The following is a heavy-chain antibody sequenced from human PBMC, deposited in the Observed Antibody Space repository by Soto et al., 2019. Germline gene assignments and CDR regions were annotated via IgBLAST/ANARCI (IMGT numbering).Heavy chain of an antibody. V-gene: IGHV6-1*01. D-gene: IGHD1-1*01. CDR1: GDSVSSKTAA. Sequence: PSQTLSRTCAISGDSVSSKTAAWNWIRQSPSRGLEWLGRTYYRSKWYNDYAVSVKSRITINPDTSKNQFSLQLNSVTPEDTAVYYFARDDWNVYYFAYWGQGTLVTVSS. J-gene: IGHJ4*02. CDR2: TYYRSKWYN. CDR3: ARDDWNVYYFAY.